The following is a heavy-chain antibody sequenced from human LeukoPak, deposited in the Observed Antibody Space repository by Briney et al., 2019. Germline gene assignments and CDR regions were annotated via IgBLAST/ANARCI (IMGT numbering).Heavy chain of an antibody. Sequence: PGQSLRLSCAASGFTFSTYGMHWVRQAPGKGLEWVAVIWYDGGIKYYADSVKGRFTISRDNSKDTLFLQMNNLRTEDTAIYYCARAVGPYDYWGQGTPVTVSS. CDR1: GFTFSTYG. V-gene: IGHV3-33*01. CDR2: IWYDGGIK. CDR3: ARAVGPYDY. D-gene: IGHD3-10*01. J-gene: IGHJ4*02.